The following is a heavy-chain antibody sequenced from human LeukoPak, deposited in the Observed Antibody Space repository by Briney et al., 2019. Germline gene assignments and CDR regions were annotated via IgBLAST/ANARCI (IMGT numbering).Heavy chain of an antibody. Sequence: GASVKVSCKASGYTFTGYYMHWVRQAPGQGLEWMGWINPNSGGTNYAQKFQGRVTMTRDTSISTAYMELSRLRSDDTAVYYCARVPLEWLSNYYGMDVWGQGTTVTVSS. D-gene: IGHD3-3*01. CDR2: INPNSGGT. CDR1: GYTFTGYY. V-gene: IGHV1-2*02. J-gene: IGHJ6*02. CDR3: ARVPLEWLSNYYGMDV.